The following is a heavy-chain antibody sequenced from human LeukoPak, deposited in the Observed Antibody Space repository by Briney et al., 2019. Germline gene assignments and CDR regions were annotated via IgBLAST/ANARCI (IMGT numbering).Heavy chain of an antibody. CDR1: GDSVSSNSAA. CDR2: TYYRSKWYK. D-gene: IGHD6-6*01. Sequence: SQTLSLTCAISGDSVSSNSAAWNWIRQSPSRGLEWLGRTYYRSKWYKDYAGFVKIRITINPDTSKNQFSLHLNSVTPEDTAVYYCARRGPAGSSSSGMDVWGQGTTVTVSS. J-gene: IGHJ6*02. V-gene: IGHV6-1*01. CDR3: ARRGPAGSSSSGMDV.